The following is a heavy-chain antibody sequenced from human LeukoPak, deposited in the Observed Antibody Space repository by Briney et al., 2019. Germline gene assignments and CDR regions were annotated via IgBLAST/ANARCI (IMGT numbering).Heavy chain of an antibody. D-gene: IGHD3-10*01. CDR3: ARVLYGSGSYDLDY. Sequence: PGGSLRLSCAASGFTFSSYSMNWVRQAPGKGLEWVSSISSSSSYIYYADSVKGRFTISRDNAKNSLHLQMNSLRAEDTAVYYCARVLYGSGSYDLDYWGQGTLVTVSS. CDR1: GFTFSSYS. CDR2: ISSSSSYI. V-gene: IGHV3-21*01. J-gene: IGHJ4*02.